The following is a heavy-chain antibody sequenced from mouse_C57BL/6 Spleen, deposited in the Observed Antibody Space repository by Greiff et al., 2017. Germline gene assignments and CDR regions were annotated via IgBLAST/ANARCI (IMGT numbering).Heavy chain of an antibody. Sequence: VKLMESGAELAKPGASVKLSCKASGYTFTSYWMHLVKQRPGQGLELIGYINPSSGYTKYNQKFKDKATLTADKSSSTAYMQLSSLTYEDSAVYYCAGYYGSSWDYAMDYWGQGTSVTVSS. CDR3: AGYYGSSWDYAMDY. D-gene: IGHD1-1*01. CDR1: GYTFTSYW. V-gene: IGHV1-7*01. J-gene: IGHJ4*01. CDR2: INPSSGYT.